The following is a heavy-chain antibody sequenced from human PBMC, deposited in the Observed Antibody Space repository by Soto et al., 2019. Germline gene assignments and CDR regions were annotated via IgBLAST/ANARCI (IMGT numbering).Heavy chain of an antibody. CDR3: ARLTTMVRGVIMVYYYYYMDV. CDR1: GYTFTSYD. J-gene: IGHJ6*03. Sequence: GASVKVSCKASGYTFTSYDINWVRQATGQGLEWMGWMNPNSGNTGYAQKFQGRVTMTRNTSISTAYMELSSLRSEDTAVYYCARLTTMVRGVIMVYYYYYMDVWGKGTTVTVSS. D-gene: IGHD3-10*01. CDR2: MNPNSGNT. V-gene: IGHV1-8*01.